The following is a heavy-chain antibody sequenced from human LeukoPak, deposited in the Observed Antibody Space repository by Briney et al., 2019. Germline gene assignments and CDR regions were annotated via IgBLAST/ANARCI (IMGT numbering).Heavy chain of an antibody. CDR1: GFTFSSYG. CDR3: AKGYDYYDSSGYYSSLFDY. D-gene: IGHD3-22*01. Sequence: PGGSLRLSCAASGFTFSSYGMHWVRQAPGKGLGGVAVISYDGSKKYYADSVKGRFTISRDNSKNTLYLQMNSLRAEDTAVYYCAKGYDYYDSSGYYSSLFDYWGQGTLVTVSS. J-gene: IGHJ4*02. CDR2: ISYDGSKK. V-gene: IGHV3-30*18.